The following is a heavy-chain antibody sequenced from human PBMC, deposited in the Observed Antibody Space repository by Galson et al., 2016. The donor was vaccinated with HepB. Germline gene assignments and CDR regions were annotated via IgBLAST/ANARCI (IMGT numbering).Heavy chain of an antibody. CDR3: ARERGYCSSTSCFHSSKRPGGYFDY. J-gene: IGHJ4*02. CDR1: RFTFSTYG. CDR2: IWFDESYK. D-gene: IGHD2-2*01. Sequence: SLRLSCAASRFTFSTYGMHWVRQAPGKGLEWVAVIWFDESYKYYADSVKGRFTISRDNSKNTLYLQMNSLRAEETAVYYCARERGYCSSTSCFHSSKRPGGYFDYWGQGTLVTVSS. V-gene: IGHV3-33*01.